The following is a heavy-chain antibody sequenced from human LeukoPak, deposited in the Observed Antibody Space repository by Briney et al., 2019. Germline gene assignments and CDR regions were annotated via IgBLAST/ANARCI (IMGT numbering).Heavy chain of an antibody. CDR1: GGSISSGSYY. V-gene: IGHV4-61*02. Sequence: SQTLSLTCTVSGGSISSGSYYWSWIRQPAGKGLEWIGRIYTSGSTNYNPSLKSRVTISVDTSKNQFSLKLSSVTAADTAVYYCANSFYDLWVYFDYWGQGTLVTVSS. J-gene: IGHJ4*02. CDR3: ANSFYDLWVYFDY. CDR2: IYTSGST. D-gene: IGHD5/OR15-5a*01.